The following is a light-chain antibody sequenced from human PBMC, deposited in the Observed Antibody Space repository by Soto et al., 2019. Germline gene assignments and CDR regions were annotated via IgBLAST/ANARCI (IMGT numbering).Light chain of an antibody. CDR2: DAS. CDR1: QSVSNY. Sequence: EIVLTQSPATLSLSPGQRATLSCRASQSVSNYLAWYQQKPGQAPRLLIYDASNRATGIPARFSGSGSGTYFTLTISSLEPEDFAVYYCQQRSNWPPVFTFGPGTKVDIK. CDR3: QQRSNWPPVFT. J-gene: IGKJ3*01. V-gene: IGKV3-11*01.